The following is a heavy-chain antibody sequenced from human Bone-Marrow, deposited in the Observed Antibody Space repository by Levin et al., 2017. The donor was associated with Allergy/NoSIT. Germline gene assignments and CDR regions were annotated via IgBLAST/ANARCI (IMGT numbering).Heavy chain of an antibody. CDR1: GYTFTGYY. CDR2: INPNSGGT. D-gene: IGHD5-18*01. CDR3: ARRAYSHYDGLGGLDV. Sequence: GESLKISCKASGYTFTGYYLHWVRQAPGQGLEWMGWINPNSGGTKYAEKFQGRVTMTTDTSINTAYMELSRLRSDDTAVYFCARRAYSHYDGLGGLDVWGKGTTVTVSS. V-gene: IGHV1-2*02. J-gene: IGHJ6*04.